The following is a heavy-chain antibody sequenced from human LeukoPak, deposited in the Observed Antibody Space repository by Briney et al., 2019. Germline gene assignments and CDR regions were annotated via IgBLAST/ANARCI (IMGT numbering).Heavy chain of an antibody. J-gene: IGHJ4*02. Sequence: SGTLSLTCAVSGDSISSSNWWSWVRQPPGKGLEWIGEIYHSGNTNYNPSLKSRVTLSVDKSKNQFSLKLNSVTAADTAVYFCAKMATSGSYYTDYWGQGTLVTVSS. CDR3: AKMATSGSYYTDY. D-gene: IGHD3-10*01. CDR1: GDSISSSNW. CDR2: IYHSGNT. V-gene: IGHV4-4*02.